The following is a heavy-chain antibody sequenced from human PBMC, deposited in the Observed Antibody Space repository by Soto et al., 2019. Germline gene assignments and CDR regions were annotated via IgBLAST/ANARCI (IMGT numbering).Heavy chain of an antibody. CDR1: GYTFTGYY. D-gene: IGHD4-17*01. V-gene: IGHV1-2*04. CDR2: INPNSGGT. J-gene: IGHJ4*02. CDR3: AKDNPHDYGDYYFDY. Sequence: ASVKVSCKASGYTFTGYYMHWVRQAPGQGLEWMGWINPNSGGTNYAQKFQGWVTMTRDTSISTAYMELSRLRSDDTAVYYCAKDNPHDYGDYYFDYWGQGTLVTVSS.